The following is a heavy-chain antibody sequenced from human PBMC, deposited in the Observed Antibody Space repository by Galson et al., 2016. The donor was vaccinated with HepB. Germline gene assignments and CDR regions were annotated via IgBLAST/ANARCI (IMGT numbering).Heavy chain of an antibody. V-gene: IGHV3-74*01. Sequence: SLRLSCAASGFTFGSYAMHWVRQAPGKGLVWVSRINRDESSTSYADYVKGRFTISRDNAKNTLYLQMNSLRAEDTAVYYCARDPSYYSGRDVWGQGTTVTVSS. CDR2: INRDESST. J-gene: IGHJ6*02. CDR1: GFTFGSYA. CDR3: ARDPSYYSGRDV.